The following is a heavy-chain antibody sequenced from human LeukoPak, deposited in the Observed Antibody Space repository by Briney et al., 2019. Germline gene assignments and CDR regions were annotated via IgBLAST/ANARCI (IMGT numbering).Heavy chain of an antibody. CDR3: ARDPTGTTNY. Sequence: PSETLSLTCTVSGGSISGYYWRWIRQPAGGGLEWIGRIYTSGGTNYNPSLKSRVTMSVDTSKNQFSLKLISLTAADTAVYYCARDPTGTTNYWGQGSLVTVSS. J-gene: IGHJ4*02. V-gene: IGHV4-4*07. CDR1: GGSISGYY. CDR2: IYTSGGT. D-gene: IGHD1-7*01.